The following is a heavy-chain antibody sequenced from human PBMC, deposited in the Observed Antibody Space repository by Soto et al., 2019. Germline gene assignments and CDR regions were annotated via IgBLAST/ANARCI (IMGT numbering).Heavy chain of an antibody. CDR3: AIADPDASVGY. Sequence: SVTLSLTCTVSGASMSSHYWTWLRQSPGKGLEWIGYISYSGSTYYNPSHKSRVTISADTSRNQFSLKLSAVISADAAVYYCAIADPDASVGYWGEGTLVTVSS. CDR1: GASMSSHY. V-gene: IGHV4-59*11. J-gene: IGHJ4*02. D-gene: IGHD3-16*01. CDR2: ISYSGST.